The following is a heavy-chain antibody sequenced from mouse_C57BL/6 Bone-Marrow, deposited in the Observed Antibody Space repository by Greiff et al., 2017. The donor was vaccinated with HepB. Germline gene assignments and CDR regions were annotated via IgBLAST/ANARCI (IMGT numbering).Heavy chain of an antibody. V-gene: IGHV1-59*01. CDR1: GYTFTSYW. CDR2: IDPSDSYT. Sequence: QVQLQQPGAELVRPGTSVKLSCKASGYTFTSYWMHWVKQRPGQGLEWIGVIDPSDSYTNYNQKFKGKATLTVDTSSSTAYMQLSSLTSEDSAVYYCARCGYWGQGTTLTVSS. CDR3: ARCGY. J-gene: IGHJ2*01.